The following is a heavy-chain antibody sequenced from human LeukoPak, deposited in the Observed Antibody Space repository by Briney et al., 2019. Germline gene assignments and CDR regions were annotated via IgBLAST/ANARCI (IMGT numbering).Heavy chain of an antibody. V-gene: IGHV6-1*01. J-gene: IGHJ6*02. D-gene: IGHD6-19*01. CDR2: TYYRSKWYN. CDR3: ARDPGLAVAGRLPHYYYGMDV. CDR1: GDSVSSNSAA. Sequence: SQTLSLTCAISGDSVSSNSAAWHWIRQSPSRGLEWLGRTYYRSKWYNDYAVSVKSRITINPDTSKNQFSLQLNSVTPEDTAVYYCARDPGLAVAGRLPHYYYGMDVWGQGTTVTVSS.